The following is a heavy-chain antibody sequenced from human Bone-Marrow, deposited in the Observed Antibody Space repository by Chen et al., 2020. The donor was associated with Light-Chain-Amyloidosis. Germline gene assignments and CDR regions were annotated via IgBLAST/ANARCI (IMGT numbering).Heavy chain of an antibody. CDR3: AKVKLSSGYMYYYYGMDV. CDR2: ISGSGDST. CDR1: GFTFSSYA. J-gene: IGHJ6*02. Sequence: EVHLLESGGGLVQPGGSLRLSCAASGFTFSSYAMSWVRQAPGKGLEWVSAISGSGDSTYYADSAKGRFTISRDNSKNTLYLQMNSLRAEDTAVYYCAKVKLSSGYMYYYYGMDVWGQGTTVTVSS. D-gene: IGHD3-22*01. V-gene: IGHV3-23*01.